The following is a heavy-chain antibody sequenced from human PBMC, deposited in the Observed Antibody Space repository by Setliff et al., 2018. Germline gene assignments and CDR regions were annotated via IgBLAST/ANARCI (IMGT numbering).Heavy chain of an antibody. CDR3: ARAKYGTTTYFES. D-gene: IGHD1-1*01. J-gene: IGHJ4*02. CDR1: GDSMGDFY. CDR2: ISYVGYT. Sequence: PSETLSLTCSVSGDSMGDFYWSWIRQTPGKGLEWIGHISYVGYTVYKPSLQSRVTISADTSKKQLSLTLSSVTVADTAVYYCARAKYGTTTYFESWGPGTLVTVS. V-gene: IGHV4-59*01.